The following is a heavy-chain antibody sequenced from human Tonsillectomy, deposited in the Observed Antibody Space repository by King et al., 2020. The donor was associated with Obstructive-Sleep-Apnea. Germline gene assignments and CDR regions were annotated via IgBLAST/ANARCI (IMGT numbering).Heavy chain of an antibody. CDR3: ATVLYGSWSFSYYYYYGMDV. Sequence: HVQLQQWGAGLLKPSETLSLTCAVYGGSFSGYYWSWIRQPPGKGLEWIGEINHSGSTNYNPSLKSRVTISVDTSKNQFYLKLSSVTAADTAVYYCATVLYGSWSFSYYYYYGMDVWGQGTPVTVSS. D-gene: IGHD3-10*01. CDR2: INHSGST. J-gene: IGHJ6*02. CDR1: GGSFSGYY. V-gene: IGHV4-34*01.